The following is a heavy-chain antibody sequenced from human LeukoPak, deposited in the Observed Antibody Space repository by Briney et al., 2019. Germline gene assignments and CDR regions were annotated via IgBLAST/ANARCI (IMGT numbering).Heavy chain of an antibody. CDR3: ARGAITMVSTYFDY. V-gene: IGHV3-21*01. CDR1: GFTFSSYS. CDR2: ISSSSSYI. Sequence: GGSLRLSCAASGFTFSSYSMNWVRQAPGKGLEWVSSISSSSSYIYYADSVKGRFTISRDNAKNSLYLQMNSLRAEDTAVYYCARGAITMVSTYFDYWGQGTLVTVSS. D-gene: IGHD3-10*01. J-gene: IGHJ4*02.